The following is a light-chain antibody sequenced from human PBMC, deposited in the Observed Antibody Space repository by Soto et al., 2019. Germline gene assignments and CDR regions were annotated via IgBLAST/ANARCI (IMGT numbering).Light chain of an antibody. J-gene: IGKJ1*01. CDR2: DAS. CDR3: QQYNSYSPVT. Sequence: DLQMTQSPSTLSASVGDRVTITCRASQSISVWLAWYQQKPGKAPKLLIYDASSLESGVPSRFSGSGSGTEFTLTISSLQPDDFATYYCQQYNSYSPVTFGQGTKVEIK. V-gene: IGKV1-5*01. CDR1: QSISVW.